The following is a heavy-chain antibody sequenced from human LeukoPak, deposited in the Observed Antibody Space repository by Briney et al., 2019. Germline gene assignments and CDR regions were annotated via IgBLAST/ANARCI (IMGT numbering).Heavy chain of an antibody. D-gene: IGHD3-22*01. J-gene: IGHJ4*02. CDR3: AKDNYYDSSGYCDY. CDR1: GFTFSSYW. V-gene: IGHV3-7*03. Sequence: GGSLRLSCAASGFTFSSYWMSWVRQAPGKGLEWVANIKQDGSEKYYVDSVKGRFTISRDNSKNTLYLQMNSLRAEDTAVYYCAKDNYYDSSGYCDYWGQGTLVTVSS. CDR2: IKQDGSEK.